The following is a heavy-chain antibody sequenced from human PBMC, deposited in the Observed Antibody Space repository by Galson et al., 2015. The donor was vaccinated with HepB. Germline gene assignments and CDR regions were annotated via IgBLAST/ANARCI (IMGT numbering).Heavy chain of an antibody. CDR3: ARPHSSGWYRGDY. CDR2: IWYDGSNK. D-gene: IGHD6-19*01. CDR1: GFTFSSYG. J-gene: IGHJ4*02. Sequence: SLRLSCAASGFTFSSYGMHWVRQAPGKGLEWVAVIWYDGSNKYYADSVKGRFTISRDNAKNSLYLQMNSLRAEDTAVYYCARPHSSGWYRGDYWGQGTLVTVSS. V-gene: IGHV3-33*01.